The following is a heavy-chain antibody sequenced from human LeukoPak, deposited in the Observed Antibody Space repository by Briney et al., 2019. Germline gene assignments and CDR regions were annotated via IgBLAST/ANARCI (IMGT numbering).Heavy chain of an antibody. CDR3: ARDAGKGYYDFWSGYDPRDAFDI. D-gene: IGHD3-3*01. CDR1: GGSISSGSNY. CDR2: IYTRGST. J-gene: IGHJ3*02. V-gene: IGHV4-61*02. Sequence: SQTLSLTCTVSGGSISSGSNYWSWIRQPAGRGLEWIGRIYTRGSTNYNPSLKSRVTMSVDTSKNQFSLKLSSVTAADTAVYYCARDAGKGYYDFWSGYDPRDAFDIWGQGTMVTVSS.